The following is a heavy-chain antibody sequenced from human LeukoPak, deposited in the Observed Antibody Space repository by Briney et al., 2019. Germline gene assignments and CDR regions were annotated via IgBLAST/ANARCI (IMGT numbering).Heavy chain of an antibody. CDR2: IKQDGSEK. CDR3: VRWETTSYYGMDV. Sequence: PGGSLRLSCAASGFIFSNYWMSWVRRAPGKGLEWVANIKQDGSEKYYVDSVKGRFTISRDNAKNSLYLQMSSLSVEDTAVYYCVRWETTSYYGMDVWGQGTTVTVSS. V-gene: IGHV3-7*05. D-gene: IGHD1-26*01. CDR1: GFIFSNYW. J-gene: IGHJ6*02.